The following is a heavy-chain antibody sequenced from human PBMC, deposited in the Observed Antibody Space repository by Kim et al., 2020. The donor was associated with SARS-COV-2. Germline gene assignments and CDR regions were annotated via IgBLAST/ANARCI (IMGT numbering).Heavy chain of an antibody. Sequence: GGSLRLSCGATGFSFRSYGMHWVRQAPDKGLEWVASIAYDGSNSNYADSVRGRFTISRDNSRKNMYLHMESLRGDDTGIYYCARETRNGYDYFDSWGRGTQVTVSS. J-gene: IGHJ4*02. V-gene: IGHV3-30*02. D-gene: IGHD5-12*01. CDR2: IAYDGSNS. CDR1: GFSFRSYG. CDR3: ARETRNGYDYFDS.